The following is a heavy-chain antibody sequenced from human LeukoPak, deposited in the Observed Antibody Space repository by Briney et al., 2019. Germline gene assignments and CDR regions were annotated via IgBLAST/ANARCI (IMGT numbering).Heavy chain of an antibody. J-gene: IGHJ6*03. D-gene: IGHD6-6*01. V-gene: IGHV3-13*01. CDR1: GFTFSSYD. CDR2: IGTAGDT. CDR3: ARVRYSSSSGEVSGYYHYYYMDV. Sequence: GRSLRLSCAASGFTFSSYDMHWVRQATGKGLEWVSAIGTAGDTYYPGSVKGRFTISRENAKNSLYLQMNSLRAGDTAVYYCARVRYSSSSGEVSGYYHYYYMDVWGKGTTVTVSS.